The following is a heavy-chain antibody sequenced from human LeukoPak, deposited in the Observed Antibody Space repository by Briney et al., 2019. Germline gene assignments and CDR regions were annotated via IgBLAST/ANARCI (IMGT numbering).Heavy chain of an antibody. D-gene: IGHD6-13*01. CDR1: GGSINNYY. CDR2: IYYSGST. V-gene: IGHV4-59*01. J-gene: IGHJ4*02. CDR3: VRIAATGTLSIDY. Sequence: PSETLSLTCTVSGGSINNYYWSWIRQPPGKGLEWIGYIYYSGSTIYNPSLKSRLTISVDTSKNQFSLKLSSVTAADTAVYYCVRIAATGTLSIDYWGQGALVTVSS.